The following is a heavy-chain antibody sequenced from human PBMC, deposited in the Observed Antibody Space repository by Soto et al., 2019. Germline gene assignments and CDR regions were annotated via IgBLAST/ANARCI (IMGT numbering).Heavy chain of an antibody. Sequence: ASVKVSCKASGGTFSSYAISWVRQAPGQGLEWMGGIIPIFGTANYAQKFQGRVTITADESTSTAYMELSSLRSEDTAVYYCARDGTISDFWSGYNWFDPWGQGTLVTVSS. J-gene: IGHJ5*02. V-gene: IGHV1-69*13. D-gene: IGHD3-3*01. CDR2: IIPIFGTA. CDR3: ARDGTISDFWSGYNWFDP. CDR1: GGTFSSYA.